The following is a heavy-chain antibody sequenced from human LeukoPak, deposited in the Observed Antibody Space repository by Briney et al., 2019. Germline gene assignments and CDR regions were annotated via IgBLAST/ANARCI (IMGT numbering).Heavy chain of an antibody. Sequence: PGGSLRLSCAASAFPFSSYSMNWVRQAPRKGLEWVSYISASGSNIYYLDCVKGRFTVSRDNAMNSLFLQMDRPRAEDTAVYYCVRVKGTYFDFWGQGTLVTVSS. V-gene: IGHV3-48*01. CDR1: AFPFSSYS. CDR3: VRVKGTYFDF. CDR2: ISASGSNI. D-gene: IGHD1-1*01. J-gene: IGHJ4*02.